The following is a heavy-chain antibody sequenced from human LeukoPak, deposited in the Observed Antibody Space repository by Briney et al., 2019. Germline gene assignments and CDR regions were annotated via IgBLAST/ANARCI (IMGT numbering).Heavy chain of an antibody. V-gene: IGHV3-23*01. J-gene: IGHJ4*02. Sequence: GGSLRLSCAASGFTFSSYAMSWVRQAPGKGLEWVSAISGSGGSTYYADSVKGRFTISRDNSKNTLYLQMNSLRAEDTAVYSCAKREEYSSGPFDYWGQGTLVTVSS. CDR3: AKREEYSSGPFDY. CDR1: GFTFSSYA. CDR2: ISGSGGST. D-gene: IGHD6-19*01.